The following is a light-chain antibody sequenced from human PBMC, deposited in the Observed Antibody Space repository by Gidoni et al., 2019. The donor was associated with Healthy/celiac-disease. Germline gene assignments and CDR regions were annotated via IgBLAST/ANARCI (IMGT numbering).Light chain of an antibody. CDR1: QAISSY. V-gene: IGKV1-9*01. CDR2: AAS. Sequence: IQLTQSPSSLSASVGDRVTITCRASQAISSYLAWYQQKPGKAPKLLIYAASTLQSGVPSRFSGSLSGTDFTLTISSLQPEDFATYYCQQLNSYPFFGPGTKVEIK. J-gene: IGKJ3*01. CDR3: QQLNSYPF.